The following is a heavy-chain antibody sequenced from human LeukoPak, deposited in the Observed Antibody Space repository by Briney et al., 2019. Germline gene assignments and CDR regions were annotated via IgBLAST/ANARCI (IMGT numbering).Heavy chain of an antibody. J-gene: IGHJ4*02. Sequence: SGGSLRLSCAASGFTVSSNYMSWVRQAPGKGLEWVSVIYSGGSTYYADSVKGRFTISRDNAKNSLYLQMNSLRAEDTAVYYCARDSSGDSSGYSFDYWGQGTLVTVSS. CDR3: ARDSSGDSSGYSFDY. D-gene: IGHD3-22*01. CDR1: GFTVSSNY. CDR2: IYSGGST. V-gene: IGHV3-53*01.